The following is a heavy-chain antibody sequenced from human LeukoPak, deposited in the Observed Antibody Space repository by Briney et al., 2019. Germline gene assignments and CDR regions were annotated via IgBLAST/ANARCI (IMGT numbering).Heavy chain of an antibody. CDR3: AKAMGVTKGILDS. Sequence: GGSLRLSCAASGFTFSSYAMTWVRQAPGKGLDWVSAISDSGGSTYYTDSVRGRFTISRDNSRDTLYLQMSSLRAEDTAIYYCAKAMGVTKGILDSWGQGTPVTVSS. CDR1: GFTFSSYA. CDR2: ISDSGGST. D-gene: IGHD3-10*01. J-gene: IGHJ4*02. V-gene: IGHV3-23*01.